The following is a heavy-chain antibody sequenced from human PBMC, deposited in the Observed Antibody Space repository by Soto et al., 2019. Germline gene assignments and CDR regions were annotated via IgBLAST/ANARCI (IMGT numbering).Heavy chain of an antibody. CDR1: GFTFSNAC. CDR2: IKSKTNGETT. CDR3: ASNPIY. Sequence: PGGSLRLSCAASGFTFSNACMHWVRQAPGKGLEWVGRIKSKTNGETTDYAAPVKGRFTVSRDDSKDTLYLQMNSLKPEDTAVYYCASNPIYWGQGALVTVSS. J-gene: IGHJ4*02. V-gene: IGHV3-15*07.